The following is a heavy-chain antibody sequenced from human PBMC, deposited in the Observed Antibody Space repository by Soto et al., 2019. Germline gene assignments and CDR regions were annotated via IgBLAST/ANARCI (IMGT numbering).Heavy chain of an antibody. CDR3: AKLTAPYDYIWGSYQYYYMDV. V-gene: IGHV3-23*01. D-gene: IGHD3-16*02. CDR1: GFTFSSYA. CDR2: ISGSGGST. Sequence: EVQLLESGGGLVQPGGSLRLSCAASGFTFSSYAMSWVRQAPGKGLEWVSAISGSGGSTYYADSVKGRFTISRDNSKNTLYLQMNSLRAEDTGVYYCAKLTAPYDYIWGSYQYYYMDVWGKGTTVTVSS. J-gene: IGHJ6*03.